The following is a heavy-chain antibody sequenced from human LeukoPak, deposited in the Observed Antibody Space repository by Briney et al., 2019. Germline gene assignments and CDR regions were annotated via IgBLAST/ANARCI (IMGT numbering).Heavy chain of an antibody. Sequence: GASVKVSCKASGYTFSDYYIHWVRQAPGQGLEWMGWINPNSGGTYYAQKFQGRVTMTRDTSISTAYMELSRLRSDDTAVYYCARAIAVAGVYYYMDVWGKGTTVTISS. D-gene: IGHD6-19*01. CDR1: GYTFSDYY. CDR3: ARAIAVAGVYYYMDV. V-gene: IGHV1-2*02. J-gene: IGHJ6*03. CDR2: INPNSGGT.